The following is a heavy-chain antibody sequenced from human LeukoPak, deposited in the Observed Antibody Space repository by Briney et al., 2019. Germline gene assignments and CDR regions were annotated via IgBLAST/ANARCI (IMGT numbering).Heavy chain of an antibody. CDR3: ARRMVEARQSSATNWFDT. J-gene: IGHJ5*02. CDR2: IYASGST. V-gene: IGHV4-4*07. CDR1: GCSLSSYS. Sequence: SETLSLTCTVSGCSLSSYSWSWIRQPPGKGLEWIARIYASGSTMYNPSLQSRITISVDTSNNHFSLQLTSVTAADTAVYYCARRMVEARQSSATNWFDTWGQGTLVTVSS. D-gene: IGHD3-10*01.